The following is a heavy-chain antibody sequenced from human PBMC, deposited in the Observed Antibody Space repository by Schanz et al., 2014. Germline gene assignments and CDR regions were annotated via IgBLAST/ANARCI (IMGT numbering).Heavy chain of an antibody. CDR3: AKVAPAATYLDS. V-gene: IGHV3-48*01. CDR2: ISSTSRTI. Sequence: EVQLVESGGGLVQPGGSLRLSCAVSGFTFSSYSMNWVRQAPGKGLEWLSYISSTSRTIYYADSVKGRFTISRDNAKNSLYLQMNSLSAEDTAVYYCAKVAPAATYLDSWGLGTLVTVSS. J-gene: IGHJ4*02. CDR1: GFTFSSYS. D-gene: IGHD2-2*01.